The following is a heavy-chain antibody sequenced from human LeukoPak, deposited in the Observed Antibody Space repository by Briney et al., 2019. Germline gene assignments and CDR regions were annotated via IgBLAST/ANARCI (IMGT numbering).Heavy chain of an antibody. CDR3: AAGIPKTVFQS. CDR1: GGSIKSGDYN. D-gene: IGHD5-18*01. V-gene: IGHV4-30-4*08. Sequence: PSETLSLTCTVSGGSIKSGDYNWTWIRQPPGKGLEWLGHIYYTGSTSFNPSLKSRLTISLDPSKNQFSLTLTSVTAADSAVYHCAAGIPKTVFQSWGQGTLVIVSS. J-gene: IGHJ5*02. CDR2: IYYTGST.